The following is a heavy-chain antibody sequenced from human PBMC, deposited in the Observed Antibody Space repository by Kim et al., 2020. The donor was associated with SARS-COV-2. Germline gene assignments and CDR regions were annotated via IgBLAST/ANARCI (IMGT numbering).Heavy chain of an antibody. D-gene: IGHD3-3*01. CDR2: IYYSGST. Sequence: SETLSLTCTVSGGSISNSSYYWGWIRQPPGKGLEWIGSIYYSGSTYYNPSLKSRVTISVDTSKNQFSLKLSSVTAADTAVYYCARHKQSGITIFGVVTPYNWFDPWGQGTLVTVSS. V-gene: IGHV4-39*01. CDR1: GGSISNSSYY. J-gene: IGHJ5*02. CDR3: ARHKQSGITIFGVVTPYNWFDP.